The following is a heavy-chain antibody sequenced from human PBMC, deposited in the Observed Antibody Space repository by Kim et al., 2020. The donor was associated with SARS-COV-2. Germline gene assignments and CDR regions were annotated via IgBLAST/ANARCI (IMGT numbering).Heavy chain of an antibody. V-gene: IGHV7-4-1*02. CDR2: INTNTGNP. Sequence: ASVKVSCKASGYTFTSYAMNWVRQAPGQGLEWMGWINTNTGNPTYAQGFTGRFVFSLDTSVSTAYLQISSLKAEDTAVYYCAREGQLWLEFGSYFDYWGQRTRVTVSS. D-gene: IGHD5-18*01. CDR3: AREGQLWLEFGSYFDY. J-gene: IGHJ4*02. CDR1: GYTFTSYA.